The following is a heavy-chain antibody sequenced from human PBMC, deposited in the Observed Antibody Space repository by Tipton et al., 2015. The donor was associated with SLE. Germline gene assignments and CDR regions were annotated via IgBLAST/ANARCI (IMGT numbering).Heavy chain of an antibody. CDR2: INPNSGGT. CDR1: GYTFTGYY. CDR3: ARTISPNAFDI. Sequence: QSGAEVKKPGASVKVSCKASGYTFTGYYMHWVRQAPGQGLEWMGRINPNSGGTKNAQKFQGRVTMTRDTSISTAYMELSRLRSDDTAVYYCARTISPNAFDIWGQGTMVTVSS. J-gene: IGHJ3*02. V-gene: IGHV1-2*06. D-gene: IGHD3-3*01.